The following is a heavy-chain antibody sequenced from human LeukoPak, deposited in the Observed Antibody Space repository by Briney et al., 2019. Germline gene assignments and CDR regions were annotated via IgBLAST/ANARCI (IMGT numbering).Heavy chain of an antibody. Sequence: GGSLRLSCAASGFTISSHWMHWVRQGPGKGLVWVSRINSDGSSINYGDSVKGRFTISRDNAKNTLYLQMNSLRAEDTAVYYCARVIGGDYHRPHYYFDYWGQGTLFTVSS. V-gene: IGHV3-74*01. D-gene: IGHD4-17*01. J-gene: IGHJ4*02. CDR1: GFTISSHW. CDR3: ARVIGGDYHRPHYYFDY. CDR2: INSDGSSI.